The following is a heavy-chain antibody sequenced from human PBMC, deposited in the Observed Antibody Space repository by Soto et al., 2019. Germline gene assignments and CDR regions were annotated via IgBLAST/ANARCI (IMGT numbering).Heavy chain of an antibody. CDR1: GYTFTSYG. J-gene: IGHJ6*02. Sequence: ASVKVSCKASGYTFTSYGISWVRQAPGQGLEWMRWISAYNGNTNYAQKLQGRVTMTTDTSTSTAYMELRSLRSDDTAVYYCARDPKQLVRTYYYYGMDVWGQGTTVTVSS. CDR3: ARDPKQLVRTYYYYGMDV. V-gene: IGHV1-18*04. D-gene: IGHD6-6*01. CDR2: ISAYNGNT.